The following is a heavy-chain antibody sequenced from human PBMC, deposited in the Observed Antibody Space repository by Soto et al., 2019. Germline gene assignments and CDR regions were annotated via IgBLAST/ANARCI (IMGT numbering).Heavy chain of an antibody. CDR2: IYYSGST. J-gene: IGHJ4*02. Sequence: QVQLKESGPGLVKPSQTLSLTCTVSGGSISSGDYYWSWIRKHPGKGLEWIVYIYYSGSTYYNPSLKSRVTISVDTSTHQLSLKLSSVTAADTAVYYCARDAHDSSGYYPSYWGQGTLVTVSS. V-gene: IGHV4-30-4*01. D-gene: IGHD3-22*01. CDR3: ARDAHDSSGYYPSY. CDR1: GGSISSGDYY.